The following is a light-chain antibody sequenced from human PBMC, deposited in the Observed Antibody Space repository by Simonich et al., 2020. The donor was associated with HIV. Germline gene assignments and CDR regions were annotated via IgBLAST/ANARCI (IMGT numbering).Light chain of an antibody. CDR3: SSYAGSNNLV. CDR2: EVS. Sequence: QSAPTQPPSASGSPGQSVTISCTGTSSDVGAYNYVSWYQQHPGKAPKPKIYEVSKRPSGVPVRFSGSKSGNTASLTVSGLQAEDEADYYCSSYAGSNNLVFGGGTKLTVL. CDR1: SSDVGAYNY. V-gene: IGLV2-8*01. J-gene: IGLJ3*02.